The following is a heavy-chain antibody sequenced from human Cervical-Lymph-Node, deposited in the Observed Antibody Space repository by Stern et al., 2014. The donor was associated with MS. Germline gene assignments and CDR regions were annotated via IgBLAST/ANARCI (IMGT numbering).Heavy chain of an antibody. Sequence: EVQLEESGGGLVQPGGSLRLSCVASGFRFGTSWMSWVRQPPGRGLEWVANIRQDGYDKFYVDSVKGRFTISRDNARNSLYLQMNSLTVADTAVYYCARDRRAFLDYWGQGTPVAVSS. CDR1: GFRFGTSW. V-gene: IGHV3-7*01. J-gene: IGHJ4*02. CDR3: ARDRRAFLDY. D-gene: IGHD2/OR15-2a*01. CDR2: IRQDGYDK.